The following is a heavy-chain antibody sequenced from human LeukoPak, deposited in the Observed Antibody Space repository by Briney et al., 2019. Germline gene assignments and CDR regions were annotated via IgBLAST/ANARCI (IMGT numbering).Heavy chain of an antibody. CDR3: ARDHVDMVRGFDY. CDR2: IYHSGST. D-gene: IGHD3-10*01. J-gene: IGHJ4*02. CDR1: GGSISSGGYY. Sequence: SETLSLTCTVSGGSISSGGYYWSWIRQPPGKGLEWIGYIYHSGSTNYNPSLKSRVTISVDKSKNQFSLKLSSVTAADTAVYYCARDHVDMVRGFDYWGQGTLVTVSS. V-gene: IGHV4-30-2*01.